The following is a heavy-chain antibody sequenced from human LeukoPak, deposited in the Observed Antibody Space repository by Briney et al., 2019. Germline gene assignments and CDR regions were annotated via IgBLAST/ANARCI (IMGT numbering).Heavy chain of an antibody. D-gene: IGHD6-13*01. V-gene: IGHV4-31*03. J-gene: IGHJ4*02. CDR3: ATLKPAGIAAAGPLDY. CDR1: GGSISSGGYY. CDR2: IYYSGST. Sequence: SQTLSLTCTVSGGSISSGGYYWSWIRQHPGKGLEWIGYIYYSGSTYYNPSLKSRVTISADTSKNQFSLKLSSVTAADTAVYYCATLKPAGIAAAGPLDYWGQGTLVTVSS.